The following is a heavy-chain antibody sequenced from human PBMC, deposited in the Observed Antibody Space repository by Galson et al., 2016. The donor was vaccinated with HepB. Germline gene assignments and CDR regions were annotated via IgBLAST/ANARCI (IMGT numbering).Heavy chain of an antibody. Sequence: SVKVSCKASGYTFTTYDMHWVRQSPGQRLEWMGWISAGSGNTRYSQNFQDRVTITRDTSERTHYMELNSLTSEDTAVYYCARDLIGNLDVWGQGMLVTVSS. CDR3: ARDLIGNLDV. D-gene: IGHD3-16*02. CDR2: ISAGSGNT. V-gene: IGHV1-3*01. J-gene: IGHJ3*01. CDR1: GYTFTTYD.